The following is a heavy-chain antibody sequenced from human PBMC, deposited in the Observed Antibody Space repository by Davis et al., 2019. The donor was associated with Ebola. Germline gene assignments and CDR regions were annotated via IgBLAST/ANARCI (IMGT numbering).Heavy chain of an antibody. V-gene: IGHV6-1*01. CDR1: GDSVSTAG. J-gene: IGHJ4*02. CDR3: ARGWLRNGGFEY. Sequence: HSQTLSLTCAISGDSVSTAGWNWIRQSPSRGLEWLGRTYYYRSKWYIDYAESVRGRIIINPDTSKNQLSLQVNSVTPEDTAIYYCARGWLRNGGFEYWGQGTQVTVSS. CDR2: TYYYRSKWYI. D-gene: IGHD5-12*01.